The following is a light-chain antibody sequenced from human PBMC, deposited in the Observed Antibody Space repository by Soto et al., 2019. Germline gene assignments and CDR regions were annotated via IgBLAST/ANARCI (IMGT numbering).Light chain of an antibody. V-gene: IGLV4-69*01. J-gene: IGLJ2*01. Sequence: QPVLTQSPSASASLGASVKLTCTLSSCHSSYAIAWHQQQPEKGPRYLMKLNSDGSHSKGDAIPDRCSGSGAGAARYLTISSLQSEDEDDYHSQTWGTGSVVFGGGTKVTVL. CDR2: LNSDGSH. CDR1: SCHSSYA. CDR3: QTWGTGSVV.